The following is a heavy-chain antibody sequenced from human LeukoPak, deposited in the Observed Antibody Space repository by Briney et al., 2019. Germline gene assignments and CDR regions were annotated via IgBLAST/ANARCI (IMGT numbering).Heavy chain of an antibody. CDR1: GYTFISYY. V-gene: IGHV1-46*01. Sequence: ASVKVSCMASGYTFISYYLHWVRQAPGQGLEWMGIINPSGGSTSYAQKFQGRVTTTRDTSTSTVYMELSSLRSEDTAVYYCARVYWELLPMGYFQHWGQGTLVTVSS. J-gene: IGHJ1*01. D-gene: IGHD1-26*01. CDR3: ARVYWELLPMGYFQH. CDR2: INPSGGST.